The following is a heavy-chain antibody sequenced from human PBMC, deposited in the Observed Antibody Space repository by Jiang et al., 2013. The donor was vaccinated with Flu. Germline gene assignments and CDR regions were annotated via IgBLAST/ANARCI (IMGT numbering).Heavy chain of an antibody. Sequence: QLVESGGALVQPGGFLRLSCAASGFTFSSYAMSWVRQAPGKGLEWVSAISGSGTRTYYADSVKGRFTISRDNSKNTLYLQMNSLRAEDTAVYYCAKDPYSNYYAYFDYWGQGTLVTVSS. CDR1: GFTFSSYA. J-gene: IGHJ4*02. V-gene: IGHV3-23*04. CDR2: ISGSGTRT. D-gene: IGHD4-11*01. CDR3: AKDPYSNYYAYFDY.